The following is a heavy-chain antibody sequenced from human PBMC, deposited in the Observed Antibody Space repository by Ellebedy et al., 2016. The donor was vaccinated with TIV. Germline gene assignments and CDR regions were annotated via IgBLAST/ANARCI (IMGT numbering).Heavy chain of an antibody. D-gene: IGHD5-24*01. CDR3: ASLEMATSPYFDY. CDR2: IYYSGST. CDR1: GGSISRYY. Sequence: MPGGSLRLSCTVSGGSISRYYWSWIRQPLGKGLEWLGYIYYSGSTNYNPSLKSRVTISVDTSKNQFSLKLSSVTAADTAVYYCASLEMATSPYFDYWGQGTLVTVSS. V-gene: IGHV4-59*08. J-gene: IGHJ4*02.